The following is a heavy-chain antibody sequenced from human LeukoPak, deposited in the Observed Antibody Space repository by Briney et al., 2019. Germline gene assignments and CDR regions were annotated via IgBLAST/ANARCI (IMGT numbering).Heavy chain of an antibody. CDR1: GDSVTSYY. V-gene: IGHV4-4*07. CDR2: IYNTGST. Sequence: PSETLSLTCTVSGDSVTSYYWNWIRRPAGKGLEWIGRIYNTGSTWYNPSLKSRVSMSIDTSKNQFSLKLDSVTAADAAVYYCARDIGNYYGNFYHYYFDFWGQGTLVTVSS. J-gene: IGHJ4*02. D-gene: IGHD3-10*01. CDR3: ARDIGNYYGNFYHYYFDF.